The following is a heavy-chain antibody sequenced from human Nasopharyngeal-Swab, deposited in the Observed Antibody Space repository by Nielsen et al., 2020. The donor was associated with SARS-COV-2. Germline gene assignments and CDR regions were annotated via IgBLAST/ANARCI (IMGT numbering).Heavy chain of an antibody. Sequence: GGSLRLSCAASGFTFSSYWMHWVRQAPGKGLVWVSRINSDGSSTSYADSVKGRFTISRDNAKNTLYLQMNSLRADDTAVYYCARDGAAAGNFDYWGQGTLVTVSS. CDR2: INSDGSST. J-gene: IGHJ4*02. CDR3: ARDGAAAGNFDY. V-gene: IGHV3-74*01. CDR1: GFTFSSYW. D-gene: IGHD6-13*01.